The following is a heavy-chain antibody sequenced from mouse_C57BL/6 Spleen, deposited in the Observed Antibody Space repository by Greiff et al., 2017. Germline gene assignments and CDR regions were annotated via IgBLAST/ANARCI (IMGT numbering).Heavy chain of an antibody. Sequence: QVQLQQSGAELMKPGASVKLSCKATGYTFTGYWIEWVKQRPGHGLEWIGEILPGSGSTNYNEKFKGKATFTADTSSNTAYMQLSSLPTEDSAIYYCARSGVYYGSSPYYFDYWGQGTTLTVSS. CDR2: ILPGSGST. D-gene: IGHD1-1*01. V-gene: IGHV1-9*01. CDR1: GYTFTGYW. J-gene: IGHJ2*01. CDR3: ARSGVYYGSSPYYFDY.